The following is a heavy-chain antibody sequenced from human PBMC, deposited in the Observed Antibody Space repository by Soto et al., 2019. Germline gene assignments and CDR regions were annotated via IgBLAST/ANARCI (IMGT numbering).Heavy chain of an antibody. CDR1: GGSISSYY. CDR3: ARDGDYNLYYYGMDD. Sequence: PSETVSLTCTVSGGSISSYYWSWIRQPPGKGLEWIGYIYYSGSTNYNPPLKSRVTISVDTSKDQFSLKLSSVTAADMAVYYWARDGDYNLYYYGMDDWGQGTMVTVSS. V-gene: IGHV4-59*01. J-gene: IGHJ6*02. D-gene: IGHD4-17*01. CDR2: IYYSGST.